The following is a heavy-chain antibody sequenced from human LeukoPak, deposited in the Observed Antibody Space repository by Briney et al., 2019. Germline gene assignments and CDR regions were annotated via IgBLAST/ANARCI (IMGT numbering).Heavy chain of an antibody. J-gene: IGHJ4*02. D-gene: IGHD6-13*01. V-gene: IGHV4-59*01. CDR2: IYYSGST. Sequence: MSSETLSLTCTVSGGSISSYYWSWIRQPPGKGLEWIGYIYYSGSTNYNPSLKSRVTISVDTSKNQFSLKLDSVTAADTAVYYCARVASNSWTFDFWGQGTLVTVSS. CDR1: GGSISSYY. CDR3: ARVASNSWTFDF.